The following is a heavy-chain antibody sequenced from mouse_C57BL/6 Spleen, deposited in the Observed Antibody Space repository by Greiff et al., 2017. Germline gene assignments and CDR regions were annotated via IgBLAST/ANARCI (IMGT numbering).Heavy chain of an antibody. D-gene: IGHD1-1*01. CDR1: GYTFTSYW. CDR3: ARGDYYGSSSYAMDY. Sequence: VQLQQPGAELVRPGSSVKLSCKASGYTFTSYWMDWVKQRPGQGLEWIGNIYPSDSETHYNQKFKDKATLTVDKSSSTAYMQLSSLTSEDSAVYYCARGDYYGSSSYAMDYWGQGTSVTVSS. CDR2: IYPSDSET. V-gene: IGHV1-61*01. J-gene: IGHJ4*01.